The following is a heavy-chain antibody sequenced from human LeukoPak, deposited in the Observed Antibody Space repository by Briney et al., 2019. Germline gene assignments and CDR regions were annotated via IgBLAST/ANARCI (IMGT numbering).Heavy chain of an antibody. CDR3: ASAYYHYYFDY. D-gene: IGHD3-16*01. CDR2: INGDGSST. Sequence: GGSLRLSCEASGFTFRSYWMHWVRQAPGKGLVWVSRINGDGSSTSYADSVKGRFTISRDNAKNTLYLQMNSLRAEDSAVYYCASAYYHYYFDYWGQGTLVTVSS. CDR1: GFTFRSYW. V-gene: IGHV3-74*01. J-gene: IGHJ4*02.